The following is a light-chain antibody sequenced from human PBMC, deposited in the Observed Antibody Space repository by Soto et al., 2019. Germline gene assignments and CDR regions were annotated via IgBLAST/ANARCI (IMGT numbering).Light chain of an antibody. CDR2: GAS. CDR3: QQYNNWPPIT. CDR1: QSVSSK. V-gene: IGKV3D-15*01. Sequence: EVVMMQSPATLSVSPGERATLSCRASQSVSSKLAWYQQKPGQAPRLLIYGASTRATGIPARFSGSGSGTEFTLTISSLQSEDFAVYYCQQYNNWPPITFGQGTRLEIK. J-gene: IGKJ5*01.